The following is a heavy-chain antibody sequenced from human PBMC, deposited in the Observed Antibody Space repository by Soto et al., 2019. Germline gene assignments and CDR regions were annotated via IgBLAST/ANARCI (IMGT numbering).Heavy chain of an antibody. CDR3: ARDQSSIVVALYYYYGMDV. V-gene: IGHV3-33*01. J-gene: IGHJ6*02. Sequence: QVQLVESGGGVVQPGSSLSLSCAASGFTFSRYGMHWVRQAPGKGLEWVAVIWYDGSNKYYADSVKGRFTISRDNSKNTRYLQRNSLRAEDTAVYYCARDQSSIVVALYYYYGMDVWGQGTTVTVSS. CDR1: GFTFSRYG. D-gene: IGHD3-22*01. CDR2: IWYDGSNK.